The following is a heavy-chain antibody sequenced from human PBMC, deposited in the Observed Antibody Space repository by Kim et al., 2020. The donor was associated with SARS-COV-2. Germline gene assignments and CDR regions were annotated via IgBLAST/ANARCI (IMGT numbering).Heavy chain of an antibody. Sequence: GGSLRLSCAASGFTFSSYAMSWVRQAPGKGLEWVSAISGSGGSTYYADSVKGRFTISRDNSKNTLYLQMNSLRAEDTAVYYCAALGRDGPKGYWGQGTLVTVSS. CDR1: GFTFSSYA. J-gene: IGHJ4*02. V-gene: IGHV3-23*01. D-gene: IGHD2-15*01. CDR3: AALGRDGPKGY. CDR2: ISGSGGST.